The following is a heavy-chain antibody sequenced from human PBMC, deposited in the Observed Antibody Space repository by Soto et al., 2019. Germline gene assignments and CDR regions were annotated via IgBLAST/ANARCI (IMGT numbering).Heavy chain of an antibody. CDR1: GFTFSSYD. Sequence: PGGSLRLSCAASGFTFSSYDIHWVRQAPGKGLEWVAIIWYDGSDKYYADSVKGRFTISRDNSKNTLFLQMDSLRVEDTAIYYCARDRVSSFDYWGQGSLVTVSS. CDR3: ARDRVSSFDY. V-gene: IGHV3-33*01. J-gene: IGHJ4*02. CDR2: IWYDGSDK.